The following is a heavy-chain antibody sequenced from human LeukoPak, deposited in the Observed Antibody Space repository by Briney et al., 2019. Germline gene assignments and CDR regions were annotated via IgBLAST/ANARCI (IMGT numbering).Heavy chain of an antibody. D-gene: IGHD2-2*01. V-gene: IGHV3-30*18. CDR2: ISYDGSNK. J-gene: IGHJ3*02. CDR1: GFTFSSYR. CDR3: AKDTNYCSSTSCSLGAFDI. Sequence: GGSLRLSCAASGFTFSSYRMHWVRQAPGKGLEWVAVISYDGSNKYYADSVKGRFTISRDNSKNTLYLQMNSLRAEDTAVYYCAKDTNYCSSTSCSLGAFDIWGQGTMVTVSS.